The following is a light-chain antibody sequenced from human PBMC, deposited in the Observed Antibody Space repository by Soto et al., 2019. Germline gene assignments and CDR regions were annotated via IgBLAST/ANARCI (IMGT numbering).Light chain of an antibody. J-gene: IGLJ1*01. CDR2: RND. V-gene: IGLV1-47*01. CDR3: SAWDDSLSGYV. Sequence: QPVLTQAPSASGTPGQRVTISCSGSSFNIGSNYVYWYQQLPGTAPKLVIFRNDQRPSGIPDRISGSKSGTSASLAIRGLRSEDEADYYCSAWDDSLSGYVFGTGTQLTVL. CDR1: SFNIGSNY.